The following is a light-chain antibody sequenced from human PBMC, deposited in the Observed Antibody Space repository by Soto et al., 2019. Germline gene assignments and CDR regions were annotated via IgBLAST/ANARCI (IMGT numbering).Light chain of an antibody. V-gene: IGKV1-5*01. J-gene: IGKJ1*01. CDR2: DAS. CDR1: QSLGIW. Sequence: DLQMTQSPSTLSASVEDRVTITCRASQSLGIWLAWHQQKPGKAPKLLIYDASTLKSGVPSRFSGSGSGTKFTLTISSLQPDDFATYYCQEYNSYSGTFGQGTKVEVK. CDR3: QEYNSYSGT.